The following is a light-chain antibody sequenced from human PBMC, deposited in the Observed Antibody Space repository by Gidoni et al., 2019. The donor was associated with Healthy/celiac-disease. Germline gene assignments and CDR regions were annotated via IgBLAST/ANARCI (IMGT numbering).Light chain of an antibody. CDR3: QQYGSSPPYT. CDR2: GES. J-gene: IGKJ2*01. Sequence: ELVLTQSPGTLSLSPGERATRSCRASQSVSSSYLGWYQQKPGQAPRLLIYGESSRATGIPDRFSGSGSGTDFTLTISRLEPEDFAVYYCQQYGSSPPYTFGQGTKLEIK. CDR1: QSVSSSY. V-gene: IGKV3-20*01.